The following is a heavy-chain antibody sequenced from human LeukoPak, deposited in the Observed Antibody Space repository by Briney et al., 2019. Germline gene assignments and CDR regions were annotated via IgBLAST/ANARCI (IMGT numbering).Heavy chain of an antibody. J-gene: IGHJ5*02. D-gene: IGHD2-15*01. CDR2: IFHTGRT. CDR3: ARERGHCTSISCYNSFDP. V-gene: IGHV4-38-2*02. CDR1: GYFINSGYY. Sequence: SETLSLTCTVSGYFINSGYYWGWIRQPPGKGLEWIGTIFHTGRTSYNPSLKSRVTVSVDTSKNQFSLKLTSVTAADTAMYYCARERGHCTSISCYNSFDPWGQGTLVTVSS.